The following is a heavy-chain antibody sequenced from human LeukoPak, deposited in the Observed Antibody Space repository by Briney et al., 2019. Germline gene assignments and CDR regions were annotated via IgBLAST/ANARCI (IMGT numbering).Heavy chain of an antibody. CDR1: GGSISSSSYY. J-gene: IGHJ4*02. CDR3: ARDVPEYCSSTSCPGAFDY. CDR2: IYYSGST. D-gene: IGHD2-2*01. Sequence: SETLSLTCTVSGGSISSSSYYWGWIRQPPGKGLEWIGSIYYSGSTYYNPSLKSRVTISVDTSKNQFSLKLSSVTAADTAVYYCARDVPEYCSSTSCPGAFDYWGQGTLVTVSS. V-gene: IGHV4-39*07.